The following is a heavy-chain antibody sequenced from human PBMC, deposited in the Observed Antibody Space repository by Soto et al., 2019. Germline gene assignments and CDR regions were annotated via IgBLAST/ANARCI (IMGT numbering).Heavy chain of an antibody. CDR3: ARDMYSSGSHDAFDI. D-gene: IGHD6-19*01. J-gene: IGHJ3*02. CDR2: INPICGST. CDR1: GYTFTSYY. Sequence: ASVKVSCKASGYTFTSYYMHWVRQAPGQGLEWMGIINPICGSTSYAQKFQGRVTITADESTSTAYMELSSLRSEDTAVYYCARDMYSSGSHDAFDIWGQGTMVTVSS. V-gene: IGHV1-46*01.